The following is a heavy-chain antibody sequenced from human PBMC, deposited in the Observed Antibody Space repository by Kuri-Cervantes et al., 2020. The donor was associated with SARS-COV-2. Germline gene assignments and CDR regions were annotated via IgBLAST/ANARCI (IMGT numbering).Heavy chain of an antibody. D-gene: IGHD3-3*01. V-gene: IGHV3-74*01. J-gene: IGHJ6*02. Sequence: GGSLRLSCAASGFTFSSYWMHWVRQAPGKGLVWVSRINSDGSSTSYADSVKGRFTISRDNAKNTLYLQMNSLRAEDTAVYYCARDRYDFWSGLGYYNYGMDVWGQGTTVTVSS. CDR3: ARDRYDFWSGLGYYNYGMDV. CDR2: INSDGSST. CDR1: GFTFSSYW.